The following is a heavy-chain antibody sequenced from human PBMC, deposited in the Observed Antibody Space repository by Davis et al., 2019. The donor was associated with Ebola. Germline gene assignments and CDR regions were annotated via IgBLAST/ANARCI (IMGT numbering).Heavy chain of an antibody. CDR3: AREVQSSSGRAFDI. V-gene: IGHV3-74*01. CDR2: ISTDGSGT. CDR1: GFTFSTYW. Sequence: HTWGSLTLTCAASGFTFSTYWMHWVRQAPGKGLVWVSRISTDGSGTTYADSVKGRFTISRDNAKNTLYLQINNLRAEDTAVYCCAREVQSSSGRAFDIWGQGTMVTVSS. J-gene: IGHJ3*02. D-gene: IGHD6-6*01.